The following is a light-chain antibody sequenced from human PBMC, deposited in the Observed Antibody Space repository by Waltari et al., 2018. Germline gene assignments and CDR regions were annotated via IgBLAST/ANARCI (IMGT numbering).Light chain of an antibody. J-gene: IGLJ1*01. Sequence: QSVLTQPPSASGTPGQRVTISCSGSSSDIGDNYVYWYKQLPGTAPKLRIYGNTQRPAGVPDRCSGAKSGTSASLAISDLRSEDEADYYCAAWDDNLLYVFGTGTKVTVL. CDR3: AAWDDNLLYV. V-gene: IGLV1-47*01. CDR1: SSDIGDNY. CDR2: GNT.